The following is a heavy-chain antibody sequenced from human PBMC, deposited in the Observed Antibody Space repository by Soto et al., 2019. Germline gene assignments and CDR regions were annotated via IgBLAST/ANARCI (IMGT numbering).Heavy chain of an antibody. CDR2: ISSSSSYI. CDR3: ARSDSSGWSLDHWYFDL. D-gene: IGHD6-19*01. Sequence: PGGSLRLSCAASGFTFSSYSMNWVRQAPGKGLEWVSSISSSSSYIYYADSVKGRFTISRDNAKNSLYLQMNSLRAEDTAVYYCARSDSSGWSLDHWYFDLWGRGTLVTVSS. J-gene: IGHJ2*01. V-gene: IGHV3-21*01. CDR1: GFTFSSYS.